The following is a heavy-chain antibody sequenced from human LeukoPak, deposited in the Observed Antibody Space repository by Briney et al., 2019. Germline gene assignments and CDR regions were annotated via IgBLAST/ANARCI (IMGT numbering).Heavy chain of an antibody. CDR2: ISSSSSTI. D-gene: IGHD4-17*01. Sequence: SGGSLRLSCAASGFTFSSYSMNWVRQAPGKGLEWVSYISSSSSTIYYADSVKGRFTISRDNAKNSLYLQMNSLRAEDTAVYYCARGGDYGDYWGQGTLVTVSS. J-gene: IGHJ4*02. CDR1: GFTFSSYS. V-gene: IGHV3-48*01. CDR3: ARGGDYGDY.